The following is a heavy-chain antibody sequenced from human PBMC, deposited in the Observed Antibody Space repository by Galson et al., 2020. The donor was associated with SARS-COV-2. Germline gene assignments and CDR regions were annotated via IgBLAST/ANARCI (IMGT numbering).Heavy chain of an antibody. CDR2: IRGGDDST. Sequence: PGGSLRLSCAASGFTFSDSSMSWVRQAPGKGLEWVAAIRGGDDSTYFADSVKGRFTISRDTSKNTLHLQMSSLRAEDTAVYYCAKGGDYDSWGQGTLVTVSS. CDR3: AKGGDYDS. CDR1: GFTFSDSS. D-gene: IGHD3-10*01. J-gene: IGHJ4*02. V-gene: IGHV3-23*01.